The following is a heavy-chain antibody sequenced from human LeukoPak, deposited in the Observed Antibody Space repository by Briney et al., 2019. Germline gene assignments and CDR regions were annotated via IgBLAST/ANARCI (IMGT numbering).Heavy chain of an antibody. CDR3: AAPRGTGTTINYYYGMDV. V-gene: IGHV1-58*01. Sequence: SVKVSCKAPGFTFTSSAVQWVRQARGQRLEWIGWIVVGSGNTNYAQKFQERVTITRDMSTSTAYMELSSLRSEDTAVYYCAAPRGTGTTINYYYGMDVWGQGTTVTVSS. J-gene: IGHJ6*02. D-gene: IGHD1-7*01. CDR1: GFTFTSSA. CDR2: IVVGSGNT.